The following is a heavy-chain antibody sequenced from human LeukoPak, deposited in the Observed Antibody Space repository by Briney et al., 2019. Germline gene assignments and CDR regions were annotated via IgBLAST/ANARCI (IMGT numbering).Heavy chain of an antibody. J-gene: IGHJ6*02. CDR1: GYTLTSYY. D-gene: IGHD4-11*01. CDR2: ISAYSGNT. Sequence: GASVKVSCKASGYTLTSYYMHWVRQAPGQGLEWMGWISAYSGNTNYAQKVRGRVTMTTDKSTNTAYMELRSLRSDDAAVYYCARDKRDYSDYDYYYGMDVWGQGTTVTVSS. V-gene: IGHV1-18*04. CDR3: ARDKRDYSDYDYYYGMDV.